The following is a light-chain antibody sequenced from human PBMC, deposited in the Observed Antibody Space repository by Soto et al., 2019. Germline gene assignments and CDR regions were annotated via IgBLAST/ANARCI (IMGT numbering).Light chain of an antibody. CDR2: GAS. Sequence: EVVLTQSPGTLSLSPGERATLSCRASQGISSSYLAWYQEKPGQAPRLLIYGASSRATGIPDRFSGSGSGTDFTLIISRLEPEDFAVYYCQHYGTSPRTFGQGTKVEIK. CDR1: QGISSSY. CDR3: QHYGTSPRT. V-gene: IGKV3-20*01. J-gene: IGKJ1*01.